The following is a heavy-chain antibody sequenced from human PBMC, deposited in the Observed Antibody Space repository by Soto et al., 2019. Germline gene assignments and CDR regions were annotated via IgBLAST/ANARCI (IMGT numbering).Heavy chain of an antibody. Sequence: ASVKVSFKASGYTFTGYYMHWVRQAPGQGLELMGWINPNSGGTNYAQKFQGRVTMTRDTSISTAYMELSRLRSDDTAVYYCARAGRYSSCLPGNWVDPWGQGTLVTVSS. CDR2: INPNSGGT. D-gene: IGHD6-19*01. CDR3: ARAGRYSSCLPGNWVDP. CDR1: GYTFTGYY. J-gene: IGHJ5*02. V-gene: IGHV1-2*02.